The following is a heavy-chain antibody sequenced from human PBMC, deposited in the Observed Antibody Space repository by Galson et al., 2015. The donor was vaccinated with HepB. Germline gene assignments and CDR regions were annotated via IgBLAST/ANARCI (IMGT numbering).Heavy chain of an antibody. D-gene: IGHD6-19*01. Sequence: QSGAEVKKPGESLRISCEASGYKFSSYSITWVRQMPEKGLEWMGRIDPSNSYSNYSPSSQGHVTMSVDKSINTAYLQWSSLKASDTATYYCARQGSGWYSGGNWFDSWGQGTQVTVSS. V-gene: IGHV5-10-1*01. CDR3: ARQGSGWYSGGNWFDS. CDR2: IDPSNSYS. CDR1: GYKFSSYS. J-gene: IGHJ5*01.